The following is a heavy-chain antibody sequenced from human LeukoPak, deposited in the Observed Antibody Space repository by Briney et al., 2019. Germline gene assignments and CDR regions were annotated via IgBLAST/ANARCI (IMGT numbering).Heavy chain of an antibody. Sequence: PSETLSLTCAVSGGSISSGGYSWSWIRQSPGKGLEWIGYIYHSGSTYYNPSLKSRVTISVDRFKNQFSLKLSSVTAADTAVYFCAREVVVPAAMSFRYYYYGMDVWGKGTTVTVSS. J-gene: IGHJ6*04. V-gene: IGHV4-30-2*06. D-gene: IGHD2-2*01. CDR3: AREVVVPAAMSFRYYYYGMDV. CDR2: IYHSGST. CDR1: GGSISSGGYS.